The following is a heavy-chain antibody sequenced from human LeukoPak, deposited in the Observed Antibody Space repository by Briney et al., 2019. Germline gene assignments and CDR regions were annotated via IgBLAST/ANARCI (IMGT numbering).Heavy chain of an antibody. Sequence: GGSLRLSCAASGFTFDDYAMHWVRQAPEKGLEWVSGISWNSGSIGYADSVKGRFTISRDNAKNSLYLQMDSLRAEDTALYYCAKDVGYSSSWYVDYWGQGTLVTVSS. CDR2: ISWNSGSI. J-gene: IGHJ4*02. CDR3: AKDVGYSSSWYVDY. CDR1: GFTFDDYA. V-gene: IGHV3-9*01. D-gene: IGHD6-13*01.